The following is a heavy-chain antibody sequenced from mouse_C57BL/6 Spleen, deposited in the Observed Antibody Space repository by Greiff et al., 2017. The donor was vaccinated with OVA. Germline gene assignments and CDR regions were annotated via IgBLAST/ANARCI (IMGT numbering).Heavy chain of an antibody. CDR1: GYAFTNYL. V-gene: IGHV1-54*01. CDR3: ARGGLGRGFAY. J-gene: IGHJ3*01. CDR2: INPGSGGT. D-gene: IGHD4-1*01. Sequence: QVQLQQSGAELVRPGTSVKVSCKASGYAFTNYLIEWVKQRPGQGLEWIGVINPGSGGTNYNEKFKGKATLTADKSSSTAYMQLSSLTSEDSAVDFCARGGLGRGFAYWGQGTLVTVSA.